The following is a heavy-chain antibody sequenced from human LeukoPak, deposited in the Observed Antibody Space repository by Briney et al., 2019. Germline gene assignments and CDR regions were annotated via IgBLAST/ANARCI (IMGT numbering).Heavy chain of an antibody. CDR3: AREICTNGVCYTRGGFDP. V-gene: IGHV4-4*07. CDR1: GGSISSYY. CDR2: IYTSGST. D-gene: IGHD2-8*01. Sequence: SETLSLTCTVSGGSISSYYWSWIRQPAGKGLEWIGRIYTSGSTNYNPSLKSRVTMSVVTSKNQFSLKLSSVTAADTAVYYCAREICTNGVCYTRGGFDPWGQGTLVTVSS. J-gene: IGHJ5*02.